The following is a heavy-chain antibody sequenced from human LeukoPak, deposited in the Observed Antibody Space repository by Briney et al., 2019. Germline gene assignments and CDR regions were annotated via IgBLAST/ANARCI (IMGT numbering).Heavy chain of an antibody. CDR3: ARVNPNSSGYYWDGFDI. V-gene: IGHV4-59*01. CDR1: GGSITTYY. J-gene: IGHJ3*02. D-gene: IGHD3-22*01. CDR2: IYYSGST. Sequence: PSETLSLTCTVSGGSITTYYRSWIRQPPGKGLEWIGYIYYSGSTNYNPSLKSRVTISVDTSKNQFSLKLSSVTAADTAVHYCARVNPNSSGYYWDGFDIWGQGTMVTVSS.